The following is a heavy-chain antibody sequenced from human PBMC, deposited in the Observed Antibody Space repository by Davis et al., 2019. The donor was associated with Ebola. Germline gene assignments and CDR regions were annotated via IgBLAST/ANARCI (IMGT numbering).Heavy chain of an antibody. V-gene: IGHV4-34*01. CDR2: INHSGST. CDR3: ARAWGSYRTYYYYYYGMDV. Sequence: SETLSLTCAVYGGSFSGYYWSWIRQTPGKGLEWIGEINHSGSTNYNPSLKSRVTISVDTSKNQFSLKLSSVTAADTAVYYCARAWGSYRTYYYYYYGMDVWGQGTTVTVS. D-gene: IGHD3-16*02. J-gene: IGHJ6*02. CDR1: GGSFSGYY.